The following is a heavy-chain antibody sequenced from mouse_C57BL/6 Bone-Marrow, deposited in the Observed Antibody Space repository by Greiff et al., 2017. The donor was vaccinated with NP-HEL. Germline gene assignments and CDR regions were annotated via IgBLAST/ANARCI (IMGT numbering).Heavy chain of an antibody. CDR2: IDPEDGEP. CDR1: GFNIKDYY. J-gene: IGHJ1*03. V-gene: IGHV14-2*01. Sequence: DVKLQESGAELVKPGASVKLSCTASGFNIKDYYMHWVKQRTEQGLEWIGRIDPEDGEPKYAPKFQGKATITADNSSNTAYLQLSSLTSEDTAVYYCARSYGSSYPWWYFDVWGTGTTVTVSS. D-gene: IGHD1-1*01. CDR3: ARSYGSSYPWWYFDV.